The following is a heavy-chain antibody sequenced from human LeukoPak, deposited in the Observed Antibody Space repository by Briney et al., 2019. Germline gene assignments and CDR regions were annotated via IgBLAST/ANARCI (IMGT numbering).Heavy chain of an antibody. CDR1: GYTFTAYY. J-gene: IGHJ4*02. Sequence: ASVKVSCKASGYTFTAYYIHWVRRAPGQGLEWMAWIDPRSGATKCTQKFQGRVPMTRDTSITTVYLELNGLTFDDTAVYYCATDNYGTLDYWGQGTLVTVSS. CDR3: ATDNYGTLDY. D-gene: IGHD3-10*01. CDR2: IDPRSGAT. V-gene: IGHV1-2*02.